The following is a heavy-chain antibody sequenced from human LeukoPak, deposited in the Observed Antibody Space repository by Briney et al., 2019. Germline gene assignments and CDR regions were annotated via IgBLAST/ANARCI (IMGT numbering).Heavy chain of an antibody. CDR2: ISSSGSTI. CDR3: ARSYSGGWLIDY. V-gene: IGHV3-48*01. J-gene: IGHJ4*02. Sequence: GGSLRLSCAASGFTFSTYSMNWVRQAPGKGLEWLSYISSSGSTIDYADSVKGRFTISRDNAKNSLYLQMNSLRAEDTAVYYCARSYSGGWLIDYWGQGTLVTVSS. CDR1: GFTFSTYS. D-gene: IGHD6-19*01.